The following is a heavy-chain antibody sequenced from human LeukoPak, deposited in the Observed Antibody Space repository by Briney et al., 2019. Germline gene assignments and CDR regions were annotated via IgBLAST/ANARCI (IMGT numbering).Heavy chain of an antibody. CDR3: AIEGKEGTYYFDY. J-gene: IGHJ4*02. CDR2: ISYDGSNK. Sequence: GRSLRLSCAASGFTFSSYGMHWVRQAPGKGLEWVAVISYDGSNKYYADSVKGRFTISRDNSKNTLYLQMNSLRAEDTAVYYCAIEGKEGTYYFDYWGQGTLVTVSS. CDR1: GFTFSSYG. D-gene: IGHD3-10*01. V-gene: IGHV3-30*03.